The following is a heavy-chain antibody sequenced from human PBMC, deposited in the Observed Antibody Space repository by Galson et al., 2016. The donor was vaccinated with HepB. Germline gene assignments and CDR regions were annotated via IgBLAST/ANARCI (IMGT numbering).Heavy chain of an antibody. CDR1: GFTFSSYA. CDR2: ISFDGSFK. J-gene: IGHJ3*02. Sequence: SLRLSCAASGFTFSSYAMHWVRQAPGKGLEWVALISFDGSFKFYADSAKGRFTISRDNSKNTLSLQMNSLRAEDTAMYYCARSATVSGWYEGGALDIWGQGTMVTVSS. CDR3: ARSATVSGWYEGGALDI. D-gene: IGHD6-19*01. V-gene: IGHV3-30*04.